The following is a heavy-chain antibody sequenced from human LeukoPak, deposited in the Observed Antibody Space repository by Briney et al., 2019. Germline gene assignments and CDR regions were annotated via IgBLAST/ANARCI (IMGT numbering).Heavy chain of an antibody. D-gene: IGHD6-13*01. CDR1: GGSISSGNYS. CDR2: IYHSGST. Sequence: PSETLSLTCAVSGGSISSGNYSWSWIRQPPGKGLEWIGYIYHSGSTYSNPSLKSRVTISVDRSKNQFSLKLSSVTAADTAVYYCASARGSSWFLSFDYWGQGTLVTVSS. J-gene: IGHJ4*02. CDR3: ASARGSSWFLSFDY. V-gene: IGHV4-30-2*01.